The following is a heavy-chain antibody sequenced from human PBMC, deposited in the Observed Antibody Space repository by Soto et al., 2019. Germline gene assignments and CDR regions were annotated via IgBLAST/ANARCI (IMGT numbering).Heavy chain of an antibody. CDR1: GLTFSSYW. V-gene: IGHV3-7*01. D-gene: IGHD3-10*01. Sequence: GGSLRLYCAAAGLTFSSYWRSGVRKXPGKGMNWVSNINQDVSEKYYVDSVKVLFTISRDNAKNSLFLQMNSLRAEDTAVYYCARSFSAPSILFGEGNCFDPLVQGALVTVSS. CDR2: INQDVSEK. J-gene: IGHJ5*02. CDR3: ARSFSAPSILFGEGNCFDP.